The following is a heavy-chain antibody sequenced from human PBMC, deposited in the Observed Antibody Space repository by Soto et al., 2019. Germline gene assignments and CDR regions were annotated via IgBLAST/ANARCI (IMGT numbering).Heavy chain of an antibody. J-gene: IGHJ6*02. V-gene: IGHV3-49*04. CDR2: IRSKAYGGTT. CDR3: TRDYPTFWSGYYYYYGMDV. Sequence: GGSLRLSCTASGFTFGDYAMSWVRQAPGKGLEWVGFIRSKAYGGTTEYAASVKGRFTISRDDSKSIAYLQMNSLKTEDTAVYYCTRDYPTFWSGYYYYYGMDVWGQGTTVTVSS. CDR1: GFTFGDYA. D-gene: IGHD3-3*01.